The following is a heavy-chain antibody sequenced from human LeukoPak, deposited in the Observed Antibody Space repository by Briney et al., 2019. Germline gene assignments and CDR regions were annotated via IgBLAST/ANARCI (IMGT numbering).Heavy chain of an antibody. J-gene: IGHJ5*02. D-gene: IGHD1-7*01. CDR1: GDSISSFY. V-gene: IGHV4-4*09. CDR2: IYMNGAT. Sequence: SESLSLTYTVSGDSISSFYCSWIRQAPGKGLECIVFIYMNGATSYHPSLKGRATPSLTTPKNQFSLRLTSVTAADTRVYYFAKTARTFASWGPGTLVTVYS. CDR3: AKTARTFAS.